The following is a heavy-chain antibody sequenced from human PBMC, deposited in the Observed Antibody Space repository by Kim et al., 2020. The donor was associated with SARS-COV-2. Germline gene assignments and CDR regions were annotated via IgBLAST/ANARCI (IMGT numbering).Heavy chain of an antibody. D-gene: IGHD2-15*01. J-gene: IGHJ6*02. CDR3: ARMVGYCSGGSCDSGWYYYYGMDV. CDR2: ISAYNGNT. V-gene: IGHV1-18*01. CDR1: GYTFTSYG. Sequence: ASVKVSCKASGYTFTSYGISWVRQAPGQGLEWMGWISAYNGNTNYAQKLQDRVTMTTDTSTSTAYMELRSLRSDDTAVYYCARMVGYCSGGSCDSGWYYYYGMDVWGQGTTVTVSS.